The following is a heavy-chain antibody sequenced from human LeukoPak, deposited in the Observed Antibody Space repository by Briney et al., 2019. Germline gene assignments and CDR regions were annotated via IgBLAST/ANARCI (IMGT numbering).Heavy chain of an antibody. V-gene: IGHV3-9*01. CDR1: GFTFDDYA. CDR3: AKDRYGDYTTYFDY. Sequence: GRSLRLSCAASGFTFDDYAMHWVRQAPGKGLEWVSGISWNSGSIGYADSVKGRFTISRDNAKNSLYLQMNSLRAEDTALYYCAKDRYGDYTTYFDYWGQGTLVTVSS. CDR2: ISWNSGSI. J-gene: IGHJ4*02. D-gene: IGHD4-17*01.